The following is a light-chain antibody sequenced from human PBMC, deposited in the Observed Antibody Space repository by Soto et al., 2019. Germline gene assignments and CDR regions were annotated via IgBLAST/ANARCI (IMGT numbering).Light chain of an antibody. CDR3: QQYGSSPTWT. CDR2: GAS. Sequence: EIVLTQSPGTLSLSPGERATLSCRASQSVSSSYLAWYQQKPGQAPRLLIYGASSRATGIPDRFSGSGSGTDFTLTIRRLEPEDFAVYYCQQYGSSPTWTCGQGTKVEIK. V-gene: IGKV3-20*01. CDR1: QSVSSSY. J-gene: IGKJ1*01.